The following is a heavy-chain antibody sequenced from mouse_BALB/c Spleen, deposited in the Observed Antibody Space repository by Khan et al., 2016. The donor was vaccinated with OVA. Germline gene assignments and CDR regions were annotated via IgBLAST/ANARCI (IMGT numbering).Heavy chain of an antibody. J-gene: IGHJ3*01. CDR3: AREWGYWFPY. CDR1: GYIFIDYN. Sequence: QVQLKESGTELARPGASVKLSCKASGYIFIDYNINWVKQRTGQGLEWIGEISPGSGNTYYNEKFKGKATLTADKSSSTAYMQLSSLTSEDSAVYFGAREWGYWFPYWGQGTLVTVSA. V-gene: IGHV1-77*01. D-gene: IGHD3-1*01. CDR2: ISPGSGNT.